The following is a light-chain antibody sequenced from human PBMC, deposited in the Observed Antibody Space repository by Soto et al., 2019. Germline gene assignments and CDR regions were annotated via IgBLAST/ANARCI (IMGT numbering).Light chain of an antibody. V-gene: IGKV1-9*01. CDR3: QQVDTSHS. CDR2: AAY. J-gene: IGKJ4*01. CDR1: QGMSSY. Sequence: IQVTQSPSSLSASVGDRITITCRVSQGMSSYLAWYQQKPGKAPKPLIYAAYTLQSGVPSRFSGGGSGPDFTLTISNLQPEDIATYYCQQVDTSHSFGGGTKVDIK.